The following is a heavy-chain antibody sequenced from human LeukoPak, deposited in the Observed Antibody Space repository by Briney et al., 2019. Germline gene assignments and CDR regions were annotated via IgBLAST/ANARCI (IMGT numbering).Heavy chain of an antibody. CDR3: ARLNMVRGVIKVFGY. D-gene: IGHD3-10*01. J-gene: IGHJ4*02. Sequence: SETLSLTCAVYGGSFSGYYWSWIRQPPGKGLEWIGEINHSGSTNYNPSLKSRVTISVDTSKNQFSLKLSSVTAADTAVYYCARLNMVRGVIKVFGYWGQGTLVTVSP. CDR2: INHSGST. V-gene: IGHV4-34*01. CDR1: GGSFSGYY.